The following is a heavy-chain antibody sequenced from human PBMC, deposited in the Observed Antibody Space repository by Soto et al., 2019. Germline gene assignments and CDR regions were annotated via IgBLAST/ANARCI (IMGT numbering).Heavy chain of an antibody. CDR3: AKGTRASCSGASCYPFDY. V-gene: IGHV3-23*01. J-gene: IGHJ4*02. Sequence: PGGSLILSCAASGFTFSGYWMSWVRQAPGKGLEWVSAITGSTGKTYYADSVKGRLTIYRDNLKNTLYLQMNSLRAEDTAVFYCAKGTRASCSGASCYPFDYWGQGTQVTVSS. CDR2: ITGSTGKT. D-gene: IGHD2-15*01. CDR1: GFTFSGYW.